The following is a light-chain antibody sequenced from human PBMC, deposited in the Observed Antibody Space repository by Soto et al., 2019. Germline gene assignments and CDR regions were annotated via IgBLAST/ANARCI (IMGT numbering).Light chain of an antibody. Sequence: EIVMTQSPATLSVSPGERATLSCRASQSVSNNLAWYQKKPGQAPRLLIYGASTRATGIPARFSGSGSGTEFTRTISSLQSEDFAFYYCQQYNNWWTFGQGTRVDFK. CDR1: QSVSNN. J-gene: IGKJ1*01. CDR3: QQYNNWWT. V-gene: IGKV3-15*01. CDR2: GAS.